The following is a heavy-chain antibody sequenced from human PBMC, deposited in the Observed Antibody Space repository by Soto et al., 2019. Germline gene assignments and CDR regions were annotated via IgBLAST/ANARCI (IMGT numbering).Heavy chain of an antibody. CDR3: VGGSWFD. V-gene: IGHV3-9*01. J-gene: IGHJ4*02. Sequence: EVQLVESGGDMVQPGRSLNLSCVGSGYSFEDYSMHGVRQAPGKGLEWVSGISWNGNFTGYADSVKGRFTISRDNAKNSLFLQMRSLRLEDTALYYCVGGSWFDWGQGTLVTVSS. D-gene: IGHD2-15*01. CDR1: GYSFEDYS. CDR2: ISWNGNFT.